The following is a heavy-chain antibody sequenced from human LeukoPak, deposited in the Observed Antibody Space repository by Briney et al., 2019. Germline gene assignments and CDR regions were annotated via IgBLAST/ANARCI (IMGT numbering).Heavy chain of an antibody. J-gene: IGHJ3*02. Sequence: SVKVSCKASGGTFSSYAISWVRQAPGQGLEWMGGIIPIFGAANYAQKFQGRVTITADESTSTAYMELSSLRSEDTAVYYCARDTVVVGAFDIWGQGTMVTVSS. CDR2: IIPIFGAA. CDR1: GGTFSSYA. CDR3: ARDTVVVGAFDI. D-gene: IGHD3-22*01. V-gene: IGHV1-69*13.